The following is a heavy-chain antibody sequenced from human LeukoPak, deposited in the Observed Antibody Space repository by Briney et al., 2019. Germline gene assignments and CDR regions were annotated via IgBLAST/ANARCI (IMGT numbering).Heavy chain of an antibody. CDR3: ARDVNYYDSSGYPYTFDY. CDR1: GFTFSSYA. V-gene: IGHV3-30-3*01. Sequence: GRSLRLSCAASGFTFSSYAMHWVRQAPGKGLEWVAVISYDGSNKYYADSVKGRFTISRDNSKNTLYLQMNSLRAEDTAVYYCARDVNYYDSSGYPYTFDYWGQGTLVTVSS. D-gene: IGHD3-22*01. J-gene: IGHJ4*02. CDR2: ISYDGSNK.